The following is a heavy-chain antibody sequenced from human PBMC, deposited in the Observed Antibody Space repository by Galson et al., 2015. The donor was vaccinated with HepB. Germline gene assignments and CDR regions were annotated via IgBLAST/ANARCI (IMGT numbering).Heavy chain of an antibody. J-gene: IGHJ4*02. V-gene: IGHV6-1*01. Sequence: CAISGDSVSSNSAAWNWIRQSPSRGLEWLGRTYYRSKWYNDYAVSVKSRITVNPDTSKNQFSLRLNSVTPEDTAVYYCARGQWLAFDYWGQGTLVTVSS. CDR3: ARGQWLAFDY. D-gene: IGHD6-19*01. CDR1: GDSVSSNSAA. CDR2: TYYRSKWYN.